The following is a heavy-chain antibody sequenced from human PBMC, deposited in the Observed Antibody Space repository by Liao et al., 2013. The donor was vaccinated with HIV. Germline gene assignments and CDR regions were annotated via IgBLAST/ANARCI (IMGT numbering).Heavy chain of an antibody. V-gene: IGHV4-39*07. J-gene: IGHJ6*03. CDR1: GGSISSSSYY. Sequence: QLQLQESGPGLVKPSETLSLTCTVSGGSISSSSYYWGWIRQPQEGLEWIGSIYTSGSTNYNPSLKSRVTISVDTSKNQFSLKLSSVTAADTAVYYCARVREIRLSTPGRGYYYVHGRLGQRDHGHRLL. CDR3: ARVREIRLSTPGRGYYYVHGR. CDR2: IYTSGST. D-gene: IGHD5-24*01.